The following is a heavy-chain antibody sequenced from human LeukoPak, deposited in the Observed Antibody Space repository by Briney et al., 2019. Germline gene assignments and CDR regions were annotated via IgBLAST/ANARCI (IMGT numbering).Heavy chain of an antibody. J-gene: IGHJ4*02. V-gene: IGHV4-61*02. CDR1: GGSISSGTYY. CDR2: IYTSGRT. CDR3: AGLDYSDLSHYFDY. Sequence: SETVSLTWTVSGGSISSGTYYWSWIRQPAGEGLEWIGRIYTSGRTNYNPSLKSRVTISLDTSKNQFSLSLSSVTAADTAVYYCAGLDYSDLSHYFDYWGQGTLVTVSS. D-gene: IGHD4-11*01.